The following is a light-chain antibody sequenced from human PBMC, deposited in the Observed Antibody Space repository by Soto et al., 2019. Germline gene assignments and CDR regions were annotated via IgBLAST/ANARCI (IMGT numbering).Light chain of an antibody. J-gene: IGKJ3*01. V-gene: IGKV1-8*01. Sequence: AIRMTQSPSSFSASTGDRVTITCRASQGISSYLAWYQQKPGKAPKLLIYAASTLQSGAPSRFSGSGSGTDFTLTISCLQSEDFATYYCLQDYNYPVTFGPGTKVDIK. CDR1: QGISSY. CDR3: LQDYNYPVT. CDR2: AAS.